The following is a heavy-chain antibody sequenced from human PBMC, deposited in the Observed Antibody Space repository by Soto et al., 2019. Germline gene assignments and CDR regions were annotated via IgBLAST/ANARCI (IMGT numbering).Heavy chain of an antibody. Sequence: GGSLRHSCAASGFTFSSYAMSWVRQAPGKGLEWVSGIGGTGSNTHYAESVQGRFTISRDNSRNTLFLQMNSLRAEDTAVYYCAKGRSYLIQYDSWGQGTLVTVSS. CDR3: AKGRSYLIQYDS. CDR2: IGGTGSNT. V-gene: IGHV3-23*01. D-gene: IGHD1-26*01. CDR1: GFTFSSYA. J-gene: IGHJ4*02.